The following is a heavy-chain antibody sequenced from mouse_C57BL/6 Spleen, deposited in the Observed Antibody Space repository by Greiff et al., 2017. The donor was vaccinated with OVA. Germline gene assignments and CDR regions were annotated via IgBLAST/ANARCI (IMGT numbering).Heavy chain of an antibody. CDR3: ARWDYGSSYY. D-gene: IGHD1-1*01. CDR2: IDPSDSYT. J-gene: IGHJ2*01. Sequence: VQLQQPGAELVMPGASVKLSCKASGYTFTSYWMHWVKQRPGQGLEWIGEIDPSDSYTNYNQKFKGKSTLTVDKSSSTAYMQLSSLTSEDSAVYYCARWDYGSSYYWGQGTTLTVSS. CDR1: GYTFTSYW. V-gene: IGHV1-69*01.